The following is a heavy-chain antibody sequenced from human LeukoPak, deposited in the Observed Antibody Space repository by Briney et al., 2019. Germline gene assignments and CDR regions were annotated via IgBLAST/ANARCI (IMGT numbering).Heavy chain of an antibody. V-gene: IGHV4-30-4*01. CDR2: IYYSGST. J-gene: IGHJ5*02. Sequence: SETLSLTCTVYGGSISSGDYYWSWIRQPPGKGLEWIGYIYYSGSTYYNPSLKSRVTISVDTSKNQFSLKLSSVTAADTAVYYCARDQRRITMVRGVIPSWFDPWGQGTLVTVSS. CDR3: ARDQRRITMVRGVIPSWFDP. CDR1: GGSISSGDYY. D-gene: IGHD3-10*01.